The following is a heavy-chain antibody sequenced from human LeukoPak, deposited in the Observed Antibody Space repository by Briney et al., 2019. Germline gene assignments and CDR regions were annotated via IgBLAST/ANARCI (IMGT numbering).Heavy chain of an antibody. Sequence: SETLSLTCTVSGGSISSYYWSWIRQPPGKGLEWIGYIYYSGSTNYNPSLKSRVTISVDTSKNQFSLKLSSVTAADTAVYYCARAPITIDAFDIWGQGTMVTVSS. CDR2: IYYSGST. D-gene: IGHD3-10*01. J-gene: IGHJ3*02. CDR1: GGSISSYY. V-gene: IGHV4-59*01. CDR3: ARAPITIDAFDI.